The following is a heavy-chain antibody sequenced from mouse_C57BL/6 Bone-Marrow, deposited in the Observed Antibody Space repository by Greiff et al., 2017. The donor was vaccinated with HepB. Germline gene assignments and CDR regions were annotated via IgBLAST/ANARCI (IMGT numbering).Heavy chain of an antibody. CDR2: IWSGGST. CDR1: GFSLTSYG. CDR3: ARIGLYGPYV. D-gene: IGHD1-1*01. Sequence: VKLQESGPGLVQPSQSLSITCTVSGFSLTSYGVHWVRQSPGKGLEWLGVIWSGGSTDYNAAFISRLSISKDNSKSQVVFKMNSLQADDTAIYYCARIGLYGPYVWGTGTTVTVSS. J-gene: IGHJ1*03. V-gene: IGHV2-2*01.